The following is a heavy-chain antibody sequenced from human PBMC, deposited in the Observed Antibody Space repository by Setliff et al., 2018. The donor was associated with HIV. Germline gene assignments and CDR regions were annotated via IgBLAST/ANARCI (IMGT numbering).Heavy chain of an antibody. CDR1: GPSFTGYY. V-gene: IGHV4-34*01. J-gene: IGHJ4*02. CDR2: INHSGVT. D-gene: IGHD3-10*01. CDR3: AAKPMIRGRPFAF. Sequence: SETLSLTCAVYGPSFTGYYWNWIRQPPGKAFEWIGEINHSGVTYYNPSFKSRVNISLDLSKNQFSLRLTGLSGADTATYFCAAKPMIRGRPFAFWGQPTLVTVSS.